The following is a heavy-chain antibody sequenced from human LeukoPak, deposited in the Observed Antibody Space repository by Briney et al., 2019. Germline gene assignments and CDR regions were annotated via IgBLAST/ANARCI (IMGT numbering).Heavy chain of an antibody. D-gene: IGHD2-15*01. Sequence: PGRSLRLSCAASGFTFSSYAMHWVRQAPGKGLEWVAVISYDGSNKYYADSVKGRFTISRDNSKNTLYLQMNSLRAEDTAVYYCAKNSGGTCYSHLDYWGQGTLVTVSS. CDR2: ISYDGSNK. CDR3: AKNSGGTCYSHLDY. CDR1: GFTFSSYA. J-gene: IGHJ4*02. V-gene: IGHV3-30*01.